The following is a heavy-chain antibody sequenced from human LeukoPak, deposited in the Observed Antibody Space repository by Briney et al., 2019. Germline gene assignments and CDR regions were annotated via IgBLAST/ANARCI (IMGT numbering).Heavy chain of an antibody. J-gene: IGHJ4*02. CDR3: AKGVGTTSNY. CDR2: IRSDGSNK. Sequence: RSLRLSCAASGFTFSSYGIHWVRQAPGKGLEWVAFIRSDGSNKYYADSVKGRFTISKDNSKNTLYLQMNSLRAEDTAVYYCAKGVGTTSNYWGRGTLVTVSS. D-gene: IGHD4-11*01. CDR1: GFTFSSYG. V-gene: IGHV3-30*02.